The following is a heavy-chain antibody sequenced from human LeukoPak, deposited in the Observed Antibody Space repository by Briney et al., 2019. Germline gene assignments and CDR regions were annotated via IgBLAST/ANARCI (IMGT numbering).Heavy chain of an antibody. Sequence: RASVNVSCKASGYTFTSYDINWVRQAPGQGLEWMGWMNPNSGNTGYAQKFQGRVTITRDTSASTAYMELSSLRSEDTAVYYCARVESSAELWVPFDYWGQGTLVTVSS. CDR3: ARVESSAELWVPFDY. V-gene: IGHV1-8*03. CDR1: GYTFTSYD. D-gene: IGHD5-18*01. J-gene: IGHJ4*02. CDR2: MNPNSGNT.